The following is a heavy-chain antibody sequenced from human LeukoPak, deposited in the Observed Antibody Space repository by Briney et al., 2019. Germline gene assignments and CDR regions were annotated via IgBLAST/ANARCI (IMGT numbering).Heavy chain of an antibody. J-gene: IGHJ4*02. V-gene: IGHV3-23*01. CDR3: AKRSAESIGYFNY. Sequence: GGSLRLSCAASGFTFSSYGMSWVRQAPGKGLEWVSAISGSGGSTYYADSVKGRFTISRDNSKNTLYLQMNSLRAEDTAVYYCAKRSAESIGYFNYWGQGILVTVSS. CDR2: ISGSGGST. CDR1: GFTFSSYG. D-gene: IGHD3-3*02.